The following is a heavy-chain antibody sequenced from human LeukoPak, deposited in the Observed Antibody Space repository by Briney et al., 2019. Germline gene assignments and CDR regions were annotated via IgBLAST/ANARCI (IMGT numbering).Heavy chain of an antibody. CDR2: IYTSGST. Sequence: SETLSLTCTVSGGSISSYYWSWIRQPAGKGLEWIGRIYTSGSTNYNPSLKSRVTMSVDTSKNQFSLQLNSVTPEDTAVYYCARGGQQLVYNWFDPWGQGTLVTVSS. D-gene: IGHD6-13*01. J-gene: IGHJ5*02. CDR1: GGSISSYY. CDR3: ARGGQQLVYNWFDP. V-gene: IGHV4-4*07.